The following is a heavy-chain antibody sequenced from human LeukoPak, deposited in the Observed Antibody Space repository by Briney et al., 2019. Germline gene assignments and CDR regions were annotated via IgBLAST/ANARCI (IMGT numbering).Heavy chain of an antibody. CDR1: GGSISSSSYY. CDR2: IYYSGST. CDR3: ARVEGDFWSGYYFDY. D-gene: IGHD3-3*01. Sequence: SETLSLTCTVSGGSISSSSYYWGWIRQPPGKGLEWIGSIYYSGSTYYNPSLKSRVTISVDTSKNQFSLKLSSVTAADTAVYYCARVEGDFWSGYYFDYWGQGTLVTVSS. J-gene: IGHJ4*02. V-gene: IGHV4-39*07.